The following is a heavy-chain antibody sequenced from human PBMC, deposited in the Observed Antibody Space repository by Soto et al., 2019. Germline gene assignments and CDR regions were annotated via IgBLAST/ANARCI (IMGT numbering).Heavy chain of an antibody. Sequence: PGGSLRLSCAASGFTFRSYWMHWVRQAPGGGLVWVSRVNSDGRSTPYADSVKGRFTISRDNAKNTLYLQMNSLRAEDTAVYYCAKDGYCSGGSCYSYFDYWGQGT. CDR3: AKDGYCSGGSCYSYFDY. V-gene: IGHV3-74*01. CDR2: VNSDGRST. D-gene: IGHD2-15*01. CDR1: GFTFRSYW. J-gene: IGHJ4*02.